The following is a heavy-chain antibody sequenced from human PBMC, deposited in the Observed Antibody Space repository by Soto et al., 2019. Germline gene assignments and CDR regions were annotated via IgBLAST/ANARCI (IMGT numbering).Heavy chain of an antibody. D-gene: IGHD5-18*01. CDR1: GYKFIDYW. V-gene: IGHV5-51*01. CDR3: ARMDTGYDYGYFDN. Sequence: RGESLKISCQGSGYKFIDYWIVWVRQKPGKGLEWMGIIWPGDSETRYSPSFQGQVTISADKSINTAYLQWSSLKASDTAMYYCARMDTGYDYGYFDNWGQGTQVTVSS. J-gene: IGHJ4*02. CDR2: IWPGDSET.